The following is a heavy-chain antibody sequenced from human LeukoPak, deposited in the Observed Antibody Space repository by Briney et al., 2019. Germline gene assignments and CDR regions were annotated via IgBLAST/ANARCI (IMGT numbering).Heavy chain of an antibody. Sequence: SQTLSLTCTVSGGSISSGGYYWSWIRQHPGKGLEWIGYIYYSGSTYYNPSLKSRVTISVDTSKNQFSLKLSSVTAADTAVYYCASRRPGSGPIDYWGQGTLVTVSS. V-gene: IGHV4-31*03. J-gene: IGHJ4*02. D-gene: IGHD3-10*01. CDR1: GGSISSGGYY. CDR2: IYYSGST. CDR3: ASRRPGSGPIDY.